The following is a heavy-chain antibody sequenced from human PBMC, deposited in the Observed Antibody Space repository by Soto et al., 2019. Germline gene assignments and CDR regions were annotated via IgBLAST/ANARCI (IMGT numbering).Heavy chain of an antibody. D-gene: IGHD1-1*01. V-gene: IGHV3-48*03. J-gene: IGHJ4*02. CDR2: IPSSGGTI. CDR1: GFTFSSYE. CDR3: ARNWNEYLDY. Sequence: LRLSCAASGFTFSSYEMNWVRQAPGKGLEWVSYIPSSGGTIYYADSVKGRFTISRDNAKKSLYLQMNSLRAEDTAVYYCARNWNEYLDYWGQGTLVTVSS.